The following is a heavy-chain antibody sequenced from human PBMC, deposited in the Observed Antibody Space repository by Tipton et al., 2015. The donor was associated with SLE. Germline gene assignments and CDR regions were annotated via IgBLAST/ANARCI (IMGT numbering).Heavy chain of an antibody. Sequence: SLRLSCAASGFTFSSYWMSWVRQAPGKGLEWVANIKQDGSEKYYVDSVKGRFTISRDNAKNSLYLQMNSLRAEDTAVYYCARGGWDYGGFLDYWGQGTLVTVSS. J-gene: IGHJ4*02. V-gene: IGHV3-7*01. CDR1: GFTFSSYW. CDR3: ARGGWDYGGFLDY. CDR2: IKQDGSEK. D-gene: IGHD4-23*01.